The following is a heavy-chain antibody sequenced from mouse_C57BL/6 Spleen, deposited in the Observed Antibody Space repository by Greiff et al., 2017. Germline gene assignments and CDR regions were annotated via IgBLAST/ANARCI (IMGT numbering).Heavy chain of an antibody. CDR2: ITPSNGGT. J-gene: IGHJ3*01. D-gene: IGHD2-4*01. V-gene: IGHV1-53*01. CDR3: VSGLALNFDYERRFAS. CDR1: GYTFTSYW. Sequence: QVQLQQPGTELVKPGASVKLSCKASGYTFTSYWMHWVKQRPGQGLEWIGNITPSNGGTNYNEKFKSKATLTVDQSSSTAYMPLSSLTSEASAVDCRVSGLALNFDYERRFASRGPGTLVTLSA.